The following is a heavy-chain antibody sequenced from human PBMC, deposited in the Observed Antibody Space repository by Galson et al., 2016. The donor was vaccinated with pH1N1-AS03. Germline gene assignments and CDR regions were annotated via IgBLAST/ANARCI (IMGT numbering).Heavy chain of an antibody. J-gene: IGHJ6*03. CDR1: GGSISSYY. Sequence: SETLSLTCTVSGGSISSYYWSWIRQPPGKRLEWIGSMYYTGTNFYNPSLKSRVSMSVDTSKNQFSLSLSSVTAADTAVYYCARHATTRSEVFGVPFYHYYYTDVWGKGTTVTVSS. CDR2: MYYTGTN. D-gene: IGHD3-3*01. V-gene: IGHV4-59*05. CDR3: ARHATTRSEVFGVPFYHYYYTDV.